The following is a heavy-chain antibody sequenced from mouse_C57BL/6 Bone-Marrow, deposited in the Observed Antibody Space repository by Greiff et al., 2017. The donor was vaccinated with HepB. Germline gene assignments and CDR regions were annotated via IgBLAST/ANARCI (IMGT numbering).Heavy chain of an antibody. CDR3: ARDLPIDY. Sequence: EVQLQESEGGLVQPGSSMKLSCTASGFTFSDYYMAWVRQVPEKGLEWVANINYDGSSTYYLDSLKSRFIISRDNAKNILYLQMSSLKSEDTATYYCARDLPIDYWGQGTTLTVSS. D-gene: IGHD2-10*01. J-gene: IGHJ2*01. CDR2: INYDGSST. CDR1: GFTFSDYY. V-gene: IGHV5-16*01.